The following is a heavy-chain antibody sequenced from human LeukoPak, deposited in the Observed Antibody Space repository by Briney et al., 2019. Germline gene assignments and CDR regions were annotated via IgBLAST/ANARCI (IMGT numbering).Heavy chain of an antibody. D-gene: IGHD3-3*01. V-gene: IGHV1-69*13. CDR1: GGTFSNCA. Sequence: GASVKVSCMTTGGTFSNCAISWVRQAPGQGLEWMGGIIPILATTKYAKNFQGRVTMTADESTNTAYMELSSLRSEDTAVYYCARGGFWSGYYSWFGPWGQGTLVTVFS. CDR2: IIPILATT. CDR3: ARGGFWSGYYSWFGP. J-gene: IGHJ5*02.